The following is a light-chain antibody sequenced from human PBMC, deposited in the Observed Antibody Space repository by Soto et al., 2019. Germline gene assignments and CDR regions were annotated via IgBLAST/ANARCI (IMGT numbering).Light chain of an antibody. CDR1: QSVSSSY. CDR2: GAS. V-gene: IGKV3-20*01. Sequence: EIVLTQSPGTLSLSPGERATLSCRASQSVSSSYLAWYQQKPGQYPRLLIYGASSRATGIPDRFSGSGSGTDFTLTISRLEPGDFAVYYCQQYGNSPLTFGQGTRLEIK. J-gene: IGKJ5*01. CDR3: QQYGNSPLT.